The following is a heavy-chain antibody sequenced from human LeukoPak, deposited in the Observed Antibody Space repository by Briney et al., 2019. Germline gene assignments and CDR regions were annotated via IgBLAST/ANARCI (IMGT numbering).Heavy chain of an antibody. V-gene: IGHV3-74*01. CDR3: ARVGRAHYSSSATSFWFDP. Sequence: PGGSLRLSCAASGFTFSSYWMHWVRQAPGKGLVWVSRINSDGSSTSYADSVKGRFTISRDNAKNTLYLQMNSLRAEDTAVYYCARVGRAHYSSSATSFWFDPWGQGTLVTVSS. D-gene: IGHD6-6*01. CDR1: GFTFSSYW. J-gene: IGHJ5*02. CDR2: INSDGSST.